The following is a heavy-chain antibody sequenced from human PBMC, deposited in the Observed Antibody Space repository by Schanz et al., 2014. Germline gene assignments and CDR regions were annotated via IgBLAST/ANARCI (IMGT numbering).Heavy chain of an antibody. Sequence: EVHLLESGGGLVPPGGSLRLSCAASGFNFSDYAMCWVRQAPGKGLEWVSAISGGGGTTYYTDSVKGRVTISRDNAENTLFLQMNSLRAEDTAVYYCARKVVATIGGYYDNWGQGTLVIVSS. CDR1: GFNFSDYA. J-gene: IGHJ4*02. CDR3: ARKVVATIGGYYDN. D-gene: IGHD5-12*01. V-gene: IGHV3-23*01. CDR2: ISGGGGTT.